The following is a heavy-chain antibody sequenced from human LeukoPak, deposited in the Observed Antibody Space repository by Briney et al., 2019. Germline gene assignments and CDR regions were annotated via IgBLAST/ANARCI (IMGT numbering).Heavy chain of an antibody. CDR3: AKDRSCTNNICHGDFDY. CDR2: VSGSGGST. CDR1: GFTFSSYA. J-gene: IGHJ4*02. D-gene: IGHD2-8*01. V-gene: IGHV3-23*01. Sequence: GGSLRLSCAAAGFTFSSYAISWVHHAPGKWLECVSDVSGSGGSTYYADSVKGRFTISRDNSKNTLYLQMNSLRAEDTAVYYCAKDRSCTNNICHGDFDYWGQGTLVTVSS.